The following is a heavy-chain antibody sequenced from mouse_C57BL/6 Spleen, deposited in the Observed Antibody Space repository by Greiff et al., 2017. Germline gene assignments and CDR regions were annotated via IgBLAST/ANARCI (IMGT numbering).Heavy chain of an antibody. CDR3: ARSRPGYAMDY. Sequence: VQLKQSGPELVKPGASVKISCKASGYSFTGYYMHWVKQSSEKSLEWIGEINPSTGGTSYNQKFKGKATLTVDKSSSTAYMQLKSLTSEDSAVYYCARSRPGYAMDYWGQGTSVTVSS. CDR2: INPSTGGT. J-gene: IGHJ4*01. CDR1: GYSFTGYY. V-gene: IGHV1-43*01.